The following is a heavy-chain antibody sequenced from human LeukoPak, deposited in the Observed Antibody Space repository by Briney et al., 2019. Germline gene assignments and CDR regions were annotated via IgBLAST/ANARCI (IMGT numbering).Heavy chain of an antibody. D-gene: IGHD3-10*01. CDR3: ARDYYGSGSYYKRDYYYYMDV. J-gene: IGHJ6*03. Sequence: ASVKVSCKASGGTFSSYAISWVRQAPGQGLEWMGGIIPIFGTANYAQKFQGRVTITADGSTSTAYMELSSLRSEDTAVYYCARDYYGSGSYYKRDYYYYMDVWGKGTTVTISS. CDR2: IIPIFGTA. V-gene: IGHV1-69*13. CDR1: GGTFSSYA.